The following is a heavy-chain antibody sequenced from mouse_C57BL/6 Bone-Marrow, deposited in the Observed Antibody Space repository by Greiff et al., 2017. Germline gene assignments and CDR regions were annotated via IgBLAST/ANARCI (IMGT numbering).Heavy chain of an antibody. CDR2: ISSCGSYT. CDR1: GFTFTSYG. CDR3: ARTADYGSRNWYFDV. V-gene: IGHV5-6*01. J-gene: IGHJ1*03. Sequence: EVQLQESGGDLVKPGGSLKLSCAASGFTFTSYGMSWVRQTPDKRLEWVATISSCGSYTYYPDSVKGRFTISRDNATNTLYLQMRSLTSADPAIYYCARTADYGSRNWYFDVWGTGTTLTVSS. D-gene: IGHD1-1*01.